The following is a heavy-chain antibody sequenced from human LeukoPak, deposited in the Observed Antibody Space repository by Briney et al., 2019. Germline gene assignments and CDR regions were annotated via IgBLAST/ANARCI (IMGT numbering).Heavy chain of an antibody. CDR1: GGSISSYY. J-gene: IGHJ4*02. Sequence: PSETLSLTCTVSGGSISSYYWSWIRQPPGKGLEWIGYIYYSGSTNYNPSLKSRVTISVDTSKNQFSLKLSSVTAADTAVYYCARDRGYCSGGSCYPCLDYWGQGTLVTVSS. D-gene: IGHD2-15*01. CDR2: IYYSGST. CDR3: ARDRGYCSGGSCYPCLDY. V-gene: IGHV4-59*01.